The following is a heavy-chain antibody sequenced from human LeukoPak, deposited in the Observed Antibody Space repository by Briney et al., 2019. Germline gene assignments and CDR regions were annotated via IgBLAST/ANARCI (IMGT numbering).Heavy chain of an antibody. Sequence: GGSLRLSCAASGFTFSSYAMHWVRQAPGKGLEWVAVISYDGSNKYYADSVKGRFTISRDNSKNTLYLQMNSLRAEDTAVYYCARDRVGASYWYFDLWGRGTLVTVSS. CDR2: ISYDGSNK. V-gene: IGHV3-30*14. J-gene: IGHJ2*01. CDR1: GFTFSSYA. D-gene: IGHD1-26*01. CDR3: ARDRVGASYWYFDL.